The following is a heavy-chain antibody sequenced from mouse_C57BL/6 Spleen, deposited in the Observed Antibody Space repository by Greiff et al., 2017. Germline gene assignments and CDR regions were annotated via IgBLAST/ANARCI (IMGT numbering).Heavy chain of an antibody. Sequence: EVQRVESGAELVRPGASVKLSCTASGFNIKDDYMHWVKQRPEQGLEWIGWIDPENGDTEYASKFQGKATITADTSSNTAYLQLSSLTSEDTAVYFCTSYYGSSFAYWGQGTLVTVSA. D-gene: IGHD1-1*01. CDR2: IDPENGDT. V-gene: IGHV14-4*01. CDR3: TSYYGSSFAY. J-gene: IGHJ3*01. CDR1: GFNIKDDY.